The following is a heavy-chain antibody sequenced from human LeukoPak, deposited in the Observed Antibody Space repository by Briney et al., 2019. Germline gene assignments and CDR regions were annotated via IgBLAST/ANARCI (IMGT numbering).Heavy chain of an antibody. V-gene: IGHV1-2*02. J-gene: IGHJ6*02. CDR2: INPNSGGT. CDR1: GYTFTGYY. CDR3: ARRGGTTGSYGANYYYYYGMDV. D-gene: IGHD3-10*01. Sequence: WASVKVSCKASGYTFTGYYMHSVRQAPGQGLEWMGWINPNSGGTNYAQTLRGRVTMTRDTSISTAYMELSRLRSDDTAVYYCARRGGTTGSYGANYYYYYGMDVWGQGTTVTVSS.